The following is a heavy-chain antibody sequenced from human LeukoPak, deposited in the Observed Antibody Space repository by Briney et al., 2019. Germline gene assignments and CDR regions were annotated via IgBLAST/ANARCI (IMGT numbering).Heavy chain of an antibody. J-gene: IGHJ4*02. CDR1: GFIFSSSA. CDR2: ISNNGGYT. CDR3: AKQLGYCSDGSCYFPY. V-gene: IGHV3-23*01. Sequence: PGGSLRLSCVSSGFIFSSSAMSWVRQAPGKGLEWVSAISNNGGYTYYADSVQGRFTISRDNSKSTLCLQMNSLRAEDTAVYYCAKQLGYCSDGSCYFPYWGQGTLVTVSS. D-gene: IGHD2-15*01.